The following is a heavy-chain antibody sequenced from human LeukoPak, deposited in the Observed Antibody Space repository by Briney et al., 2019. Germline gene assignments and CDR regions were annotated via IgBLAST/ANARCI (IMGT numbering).Heavy chain of an antibody. V-gene: IGHV4-39*07. CDR1: GGSISSSSYY. Sequence: SETLSLTCTVSGGSISSSSYYWGWIRQPPGKGLEWIGSIYYSGSTYYNPSLKSRVTISVDTSKNQFSLKLSSVTAADTAVYYCAGSQGMIVDGCFDYWGQGTLVTVSS. CDR3: AGSQGMIVDGCFDY. J-gene: IGHJ4*02. CDR2: IYYSGST. D-gene: IGHD3-22*01.